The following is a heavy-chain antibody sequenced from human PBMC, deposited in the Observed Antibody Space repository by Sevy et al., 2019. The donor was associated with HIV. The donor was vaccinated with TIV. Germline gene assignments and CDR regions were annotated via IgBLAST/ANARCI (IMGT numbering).Heavy chain of an antibody. CDR3: ARTTYCSTTSCYNGYPDY. V-gene: IGHV1-18*01. CDR2: INVYNGNT. CDR1: GYNFNNYG. D-gene: IGHD2-2*02. J-gene: IGHJ4*02. Sequence: ASVKVPCKASGYNFNNYGVSWVRQAPGQGLEWLGWINVYNGNTNYAQKVQGRATMTTDTSTNTAYMELRSLRSDDTAVYYCARTTYCSTTSCYNGYPDYWGQGTLVTVSS.